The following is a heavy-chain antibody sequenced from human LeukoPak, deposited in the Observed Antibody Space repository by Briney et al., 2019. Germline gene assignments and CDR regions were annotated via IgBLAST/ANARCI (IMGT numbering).Heavy chain of an antibody. D-gene: IGHD3-22*01. V-gene: IGHV1-69*05. CDR3: ARGGSSGFDY. J-gene: IGHJ4*02. CDR2: IIPIFGTA. Sequence: ASVKVSCKASGGTFSSYAISWVRQAPGQGLEWMGRIIPIFGTANYAQKFQGRVTITTDESTSTAYMELSSLRSEDTAVYYCARGGSSGFDYWGQGTLVTVSS. CDR1: GGTFSSYA.